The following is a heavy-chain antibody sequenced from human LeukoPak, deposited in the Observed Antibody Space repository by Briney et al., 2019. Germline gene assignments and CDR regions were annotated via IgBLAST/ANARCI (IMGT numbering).Heavy chain of an antibody. V-gene: IGHV3-74*03. D-gene: IGHD4-23*01. CDR1: GFTFSSYW. CDR2: IKGDGSSK. J-gene: IGHJ4*02. CDR3: ASPRGNINVADY. Sequence: GGSLRLSCAASGFTFSSYWMHWVRQAPGQGLLWVSDIKGDGSSKQYADSVKGRFTISRDNAKSTLYLQMNSLSAEDTAVYYCASPRGNINVADYWGQGTLVTVSS.